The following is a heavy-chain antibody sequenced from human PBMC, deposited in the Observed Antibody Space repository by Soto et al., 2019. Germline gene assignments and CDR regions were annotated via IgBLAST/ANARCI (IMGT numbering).Heavy chain of an antibody. D-gene: IGHD6-19*01. CDR2: VHYSGST. Sequence: PSETLSLTCTVSGVSISSVSISVNYWSWIRQPPGKGLEWIGSVHYSGSTSYHPSLKSRVTISVDTSKNQFSLRLRSVTAADTAVYYCARIPYSSASFDYWGQGNLVTVYS. J-gene: IGHJ4*02. V-gene: IGHV4-61*08. CDR3: ARIPYSSASFDY. CDR1: GVSISSVSISVNY.